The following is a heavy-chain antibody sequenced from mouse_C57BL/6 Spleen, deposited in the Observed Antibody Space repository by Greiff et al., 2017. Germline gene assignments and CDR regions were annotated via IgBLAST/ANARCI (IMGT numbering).Heavy chain of an antibody. D-gene: IGHD4-1*01. CDR3: ARTGADWYFDV. CDR1: GYTFTSYW. J-gene: IGHJ1*03. CDR2: INPSSGYT. V-gene: IGHV1-7*01. Sequence: QVQLQQSGAELAKPGASVKLSCKASGYTFTSYWMHWVKQRPGQGLEWIGYINPSSGYTKYNQKFKDKATLTADKSSSTAYMQLSSLTSEDSAVYCCARTGADWYFDVWGTGTTVTVSA.